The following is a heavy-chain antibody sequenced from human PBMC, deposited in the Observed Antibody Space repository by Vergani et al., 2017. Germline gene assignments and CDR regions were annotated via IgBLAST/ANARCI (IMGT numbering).Heavy chain of an antibody. CDR3: ARAYYDFWSGYYPLYYYYYMDV. J-gene: IGHJ6*03. Sequence: QVQLVQSGAEVKKPGASVKVSCKASGYTFTSYGISWVRQAPGQGLEWMGWISAYNGNTNYAQKLQGRVTMTTDTSTSTAYIELRSLRSDDTAVYYCARAYYDFWSGYYPLYYYYYMDVWGKGP. CDR2: ISAYNGNT. CDR1: GYTFTSYG. D-gene: IGHD3-3*01. V-gene: IGHV1-18*01.